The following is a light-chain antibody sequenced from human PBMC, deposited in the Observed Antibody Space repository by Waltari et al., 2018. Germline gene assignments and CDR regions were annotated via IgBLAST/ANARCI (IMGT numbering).Light chain of an antibody. CDR2: GAS. V-gene: IGKV3-20*01. Sequence: EIVLTQSPGTLSLSPGERATLSCRGSQSISSSSLAWYQQKPGQAPRLLIYGASSRATGIPDRFSGSGSGADFSLTISRLEPEDFAVDYCQQYGSSPLYTFGQGTKLEIK. CDR1: QSISSSS. J-gene: IGKJ2*01. CDR3: QQYGSSPLYT.